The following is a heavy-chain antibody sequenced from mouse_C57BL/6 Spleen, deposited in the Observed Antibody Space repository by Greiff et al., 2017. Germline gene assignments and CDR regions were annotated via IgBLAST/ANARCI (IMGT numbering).Heavy chain of an antibody. CDR3: ARHMGRPYYFDY. CDR1: GFTFSSYT. J-gene: IGHJ2*01. CDR2: ISGGGGNT. Sequence: EVKLMESGGGLVQPGGSLKLSCAASGFTFSSYTMSWVRQTPEKRLEWVATISGGGGNTYYPDSVKGRFTISRDNAKNTLYLQMSSLRSEDTALYYCARHMGRPYYFDYWGQGTTLTVSS. V-gene: IGHV5-9*01. D-gene: IGHD1-1*02.